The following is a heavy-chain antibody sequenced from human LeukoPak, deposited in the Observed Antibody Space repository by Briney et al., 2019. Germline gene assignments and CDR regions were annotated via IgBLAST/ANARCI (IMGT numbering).Heavy chain of an antibody. V-gene: IGHV1-2*02. CDR1: GYFFTGYY. Sequence: ASVKVSCKAPGYFFTGYYMHWVRQAPGQGLEWMGWINPNSGDTMYAQNFQGRVTMTRDLSISTAYMDLTRLRSGDTAVYYCARGLDFGYTDVVPFDFWGQGTLVTVSS. CDR3: ARGLDFGYTDVVPFDF. CDR2: INPNSGDT. J-gene: IGHJ4*02. D-gene: IGHD5-18*01.